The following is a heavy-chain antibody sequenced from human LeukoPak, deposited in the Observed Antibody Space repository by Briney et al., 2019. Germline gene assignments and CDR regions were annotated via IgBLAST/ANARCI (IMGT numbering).Heavy chain of an antibody. CDR3: TRGSRGRRDN. CDR1: GYTFTSCD. J-gene: IGHJ4*02. V-gene: IGHV1-8*01. D-gene: IGHD5-12*01. CDR2: MNPNSGNT. Sequence: ASVKVSCKASGYTFTSCDINWVRQATGQGLEWMGWMNPNSGNTGYGQSFQGRITMTRDISIGTAYMELSNLTSEDTAIYYCTRGSRGRRDNWGQGTLVTVSA.